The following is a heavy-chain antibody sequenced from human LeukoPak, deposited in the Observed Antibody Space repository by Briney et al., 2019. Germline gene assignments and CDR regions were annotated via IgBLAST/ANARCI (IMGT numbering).Heavy chain of an antibody. J-gene: IGHJ4*02. D-gene: IGHD2-15*01. CDR2: ISSNGGST. CDR1: GFTFSNYA. CDR3: VSIGYCSGGSCSS. Sequence: GGSLRLSCVASGFTFSNYAVSWVRQAPGKGLEYVSAISSNGGSTYYANSVKGRFTISRDNSKNTLYLQMGSLRAEDMAVYYCVSIGYCSGGSCSSWGQGTLVTVSS. V-gene: IGHV3-64*01.